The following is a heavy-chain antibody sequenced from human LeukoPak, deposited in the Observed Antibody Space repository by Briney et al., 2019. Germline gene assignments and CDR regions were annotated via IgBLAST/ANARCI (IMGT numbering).Heavy chain of an antibody. J-gene: IGHJ4*02. V-gene: IGHV4-34*01. CDR2: INHSGST. Sequence: SETLSLTCAVYDESFSGYYWSWIRRPPGKGLEWIGEINHSGSTNYNPSLKSRVTISVDTSKNQFSLKLSSVTAADTAVYYCARGGGSGWYVDYWGQGTLVTVSS. CDR1: DESFSGYY. D-gene: IGHD6-19*01. CDR3: ARGGGSGWYVDY.